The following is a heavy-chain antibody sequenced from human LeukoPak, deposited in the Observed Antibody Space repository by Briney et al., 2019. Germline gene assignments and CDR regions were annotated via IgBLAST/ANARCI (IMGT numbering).Heavy chain of an antibody. Sequence: SGGSLRLSCAASGFTFRSYGMHWVRQAPGKGLEWVTFIGYDGSNKYYTDSVKGRFTISRDNSKNTLYLQMNSLRAEDTAVYYCAKPIYYYYMDVWGKGTTVTVSS. CDR1: GFTFRSYG. CDR2: IGYDGSNK. J-gene: IGHJ6*03. CDR3: AKPIYYYYMDV. V-gene: IGHV3-30*02.